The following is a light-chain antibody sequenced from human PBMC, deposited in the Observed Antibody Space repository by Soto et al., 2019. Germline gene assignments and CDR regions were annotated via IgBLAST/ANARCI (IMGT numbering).Light chain of an antibody. CDR1: QIVSSY. CDR3: QQPSNWPRA. Sequence: SLCTRKGARLSCRASQIVSSYLAWYQQKPGQAPRLLIYDASNRATGIPARFSGSGSGTDFTRSVSSLVPEDRAVDYCQQPSNWPRAFGQGTKVDIK. J-gene: IGKJ1*01. CDR2: DAS. V-gene: IGKV3-11*01.